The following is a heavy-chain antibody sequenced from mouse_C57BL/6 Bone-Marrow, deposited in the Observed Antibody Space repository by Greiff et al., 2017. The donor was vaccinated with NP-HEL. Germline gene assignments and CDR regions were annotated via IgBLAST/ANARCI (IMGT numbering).Heavy chain of an antibody. Sequence: VKLLESGAELVKPGASVKISCKASGYTFTDYYINWVKQRPGQGLEWIGKVGPGSGSTYYNEKFKGKATLTADKSSSTAYIQLSSLISEDSAVYFCEKSWLLPWFAYWGQGKLVTVSA. J-gene: IGHJ3*01. CDR3: EKSWLLPWFAY. CDR2: VGPGSGST. D-gene: IGHD2-3*01. CDR1: GYTFTDYY. V-gene: IGHV1-77*01.